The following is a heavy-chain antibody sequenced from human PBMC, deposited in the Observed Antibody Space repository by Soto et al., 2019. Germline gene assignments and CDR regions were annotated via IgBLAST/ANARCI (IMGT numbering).Heavy chain of an antibody. CDR2: INSDGSST. J-gene: IGHJ6*02. CDR3: ARDRSYSLDV. Sequence: EVQLVESGGGLLQPGGSLRLSCAVSGSTFSNDWMHWVRQAPGKGLVWVSHINSDGSSTNYADFVKGRFTIARDNAKNTVYLQMNSLRAEDTDVYYRARDRSYSLDVWGQGTTVTVSS. V-gene: IGHV3-74*01. CDR1: GSTFSNDW.